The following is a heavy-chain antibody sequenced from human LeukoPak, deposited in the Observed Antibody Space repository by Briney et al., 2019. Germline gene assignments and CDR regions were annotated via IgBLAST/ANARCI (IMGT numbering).Heavy chain of an antibody. Sequence: SETLSLTCTVSGGSISSYYWSWIRQPPGKGLEWIGYIYYSGSTNYNPSLKSRVTISVDTSKNQFSLKLSSVTAADTAVYYCAREVRIYGGNSYYYYYMDVWGKGTTVTVSS. D-gene: IGHD4-23*01. CDR1: GGSISSYY. CDR2: IYYSGST. V-gene: IGHV4-59*01. J-gene: IGHJ6*03. CDR3: AREVRIYGGNSYYYYYMDV.